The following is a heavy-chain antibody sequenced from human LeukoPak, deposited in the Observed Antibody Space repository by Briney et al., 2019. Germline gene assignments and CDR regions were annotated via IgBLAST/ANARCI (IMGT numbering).Heavy chain of an antibody. CDR3: AELGITMIGGV. D-gene: IGHD3-10*02. J-gene: IGHJ6*04. CDR2: ISANGGST. CDR1: GFTFSTYA. Sequence: PGGSLRLSCAPSGFTFSTYAMSWVRQAPGKGLEWVSSISANGGSTFYADSVKGRFTISRDNAKNSLYLQMNSLRAEDTAVYYCAELGITMIGGVWGKGTTVTISS. V-gene: IGHV3-23*01.